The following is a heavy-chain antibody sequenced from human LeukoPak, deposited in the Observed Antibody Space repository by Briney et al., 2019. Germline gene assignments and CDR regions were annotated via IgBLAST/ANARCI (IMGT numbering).Heavy chain of an antibody. Sequence: GGSLRLSCAASGFTFSSYAMSWVRQAPGKGLEWVSAISGSGGSTYYADSVKGRFTISRDNAKNSLYLQMNSLRAEDTAVYYCARAPSSGWFFDYWGQGTLVTVSS. J-gene: IGHJ4*02. CDR1: GFTFSSYA. V-gene: IGHV3-23*01. D-gene: IGHD6-19*01. CDR3: ARAPSSGWFFDY. CDR2: ISGSGGST.